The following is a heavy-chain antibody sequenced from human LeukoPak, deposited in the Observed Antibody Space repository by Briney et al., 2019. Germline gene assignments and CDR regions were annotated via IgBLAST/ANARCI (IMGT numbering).Heavy chain of an antibody. D-gene: IGHD3-22*01. J-gene: IGHJ4*02. CDR3: ARGGYYDSSGYHYFDY. CDR1: GYTFTGYY. V-gene: IGHV1-2*02. Sequence: GASVKVSCKAPGYTFTGYYMHWVRQAPGQGLEWMGWINPNSGGTNYAQKFQGRVTMTRDTSISTAYMELSRLRSDDTAVYYCARGGYYDSSGYHYFDYWGQGTLVTVSS. CDR2: INPNSGGT.